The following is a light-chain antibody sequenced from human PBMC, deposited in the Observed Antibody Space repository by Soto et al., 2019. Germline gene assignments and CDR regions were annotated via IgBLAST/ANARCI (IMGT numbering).Light chain of an antibody. CDR1: TGAVTSGHY. CDR3: LLSYSGARHVV. V-gene: IGLV7-46*01. CDR2: DTS. J-gene: IGLJ2*01. Sequence: QAVVTQEPSLTVSPGGTVTRTCGSSTGAVTSGHYPYWFQQVPGQAPRTLIYDTSNKHSWTPARFSGSLLGGKAALTLSGAQPEDEAEYYCLLSYSGARHVVFGGGTKLTVL.